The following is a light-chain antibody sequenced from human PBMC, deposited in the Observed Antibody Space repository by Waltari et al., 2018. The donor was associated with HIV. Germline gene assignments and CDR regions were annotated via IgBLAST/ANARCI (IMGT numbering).Light chain of an antibody. V-gene: IGLV2-14*03. CDR3: SSYITTGTIL. Sequence: QSALTQPASVSGSLGQSITISCIGSSSDIGTYNHVSSYQQYPDKAPLLLIRDVNTRLSGIPFRFSASESGKTATLTISGLQAEDEADYYCSSYITTGTILFGGGTKVTVL. CDR2: DVN. CDR1: SSDIGTYNH. J-gene: IGLJ3*02.